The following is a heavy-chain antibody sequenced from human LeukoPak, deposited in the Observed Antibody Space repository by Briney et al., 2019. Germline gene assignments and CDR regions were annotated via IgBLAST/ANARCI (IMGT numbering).Heavy chain of an antibody. Sequence: SETLSLTCTVSGGSISSYYWSWIRQPPGKGLEWIGYIFSTGSTDYNPSLKSRVTISVDTSKNQFSLKLSSVTAADTAVYYCARVRSSWDNAFDIWGQGTMVTVSS. CDR3: ARVRSSWDNAFDI. CDR1: GGSISSYY. CDR2: IFSTGST. V-gene: IGHV4-59*01. J-gene: IGHJ3*02. D-gene: IGHD6-13*01.